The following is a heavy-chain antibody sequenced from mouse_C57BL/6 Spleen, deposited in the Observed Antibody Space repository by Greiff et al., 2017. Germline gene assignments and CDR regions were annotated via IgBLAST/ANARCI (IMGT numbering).Heavy chain of an antibody. CDR3: VRQSGGNYVYYYAMDY. D-gene: IGHD2-1*01. Sequence: EVKLEESGGGLVQPKGSLKLSCAASGFSFNTYAMNWVRQAPGKGLEWVARIRSKSNNYATYYADSVKARFTSSTDVSESMLYLQMNNLKPEDTAMYYCVRQSGGNYVYYYAMDYWGQGTSVTVSS. J-gene: IGHJ4*01. CDR1: GFSFNTYA. V-gene: IGHV10-1*01. CDR2: IRSKSNNYAT.